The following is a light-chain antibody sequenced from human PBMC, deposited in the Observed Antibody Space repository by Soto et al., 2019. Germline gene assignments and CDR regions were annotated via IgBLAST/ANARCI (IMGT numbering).Light chain of an antibody. V-gene: IGKV1-39*01. CDR1: QSISSY. CDR3: QKSYRTLYT. CDR2: AAS. J-gene: IGKJ2*01. Sequence: DIQMTQSPSSLSASVGDRVTITCRASQSISSYLNWYQQKPGKAPKLLLYAASSLQSGVPSRFSGSGSGTDFTLTISSLQPEDFATYYCQKSYRTLYTFGQGTKLEIK.